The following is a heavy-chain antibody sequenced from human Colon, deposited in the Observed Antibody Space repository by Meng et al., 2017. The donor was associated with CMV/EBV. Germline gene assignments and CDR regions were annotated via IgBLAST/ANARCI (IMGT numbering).Heavy chain of an antibody. CDR1: GFTLSSYE. D-gene: IGHD3-10*01. V-gene: IGHV3-48*03. J-gene: IGHJ5*02. CDR2: IGATGATT. CDR3: ARDGQPFHVESRRGWFDP. Sequence: GGSLRLSCATSGFTLSSYEMIWVRQAPGKGLEWIAYIGATGATTFYADSVKGRFTISRDNAKNSLYLQMNSLRVDDTAVYYCARDGQPFHVESRRGWFDPWGQGTLVTVSS.